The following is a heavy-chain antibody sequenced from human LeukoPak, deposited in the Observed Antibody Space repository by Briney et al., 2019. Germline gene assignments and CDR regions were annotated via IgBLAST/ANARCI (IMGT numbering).Heavy chain of an antibody. D-gene: IGHD2-2*01. CDR2: INHSGST. V-gene: IGHV4-34*01. Sequence: SETLSLTCAVYGGSFSGYYWSWIRQPPGKGLEWIGEINHSGSTNYNPSLKSRVTISVDTSKNQFSLKLSSVTAADTAVYYCGRGRYCSSTSCYLFDPWGQGTLVTVSS. J-gene: IGHJ5*02. CDR1: GGSFSGYY. CDR3: GRGRYCSSTSCYLFDP.